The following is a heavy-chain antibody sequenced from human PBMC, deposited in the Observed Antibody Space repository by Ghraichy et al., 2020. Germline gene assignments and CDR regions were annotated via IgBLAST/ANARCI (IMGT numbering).Heavy chain of an antibody. Sequence: ASVKVSCRASGYTFTGYYLHWVRQAPGQGLEWMGWINPNSGDTNYAQKLQGRVTMTRDTSVNTADMELRRLRFDDSAVYYCARDARRVLYYFDSSAFSDWGQGTLVPVA. D-gene: IGHD3-22*01. CDR1: GYTFTGYY. V-gene: IGHV1-2*02. CDR3: ARDARRVLYYFDSSAFSD. CDR2: INPNSGDT. J-gene: IGHJ4*02.